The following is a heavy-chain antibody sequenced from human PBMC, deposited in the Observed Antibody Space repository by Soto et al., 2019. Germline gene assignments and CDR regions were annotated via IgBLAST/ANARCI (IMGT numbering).Heavy chain of an antibody. J-gene: IGHJ3*02. D-gene: IGHD6-13*01. CDR1: GYSFTSYW. CDR2: IYPGDSDT. Sequence: GESLKISCKGSGYSFTSYWIGWVRQMPGKGLEWMGIIYPGDSDTRYSPSFQGQVTISADKSISTAYLQWSSLKASDTAMYYCASQLRYSSSWGAFDIWCQGTMVTVSS. V-gene: IGHV5-51*01. CDR3: ASQLRYSSSWGAFDI.